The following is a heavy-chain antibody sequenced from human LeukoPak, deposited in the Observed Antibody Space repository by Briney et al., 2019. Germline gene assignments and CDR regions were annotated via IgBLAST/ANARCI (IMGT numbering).Heavy chain of an antibody. V-gene: IGHV3-7*03. CDR3: AKHRRSTLVTAYFDS. Sequence: PGGSLRLSCAASGFMFSGSWMTWVRQAPGKGLERVANIKEDGSETYYADSVKGRFTISRDNSKNTLYLQLNSLRVDDAAIYYCAKHRRSTLVTAYFDSWGQGTLVTVSS. J-gene: IGHJ4*02. CDR2: IKEDGSET. CDR1: GFMFSGSW. D-gene: IGHD2-21*02.